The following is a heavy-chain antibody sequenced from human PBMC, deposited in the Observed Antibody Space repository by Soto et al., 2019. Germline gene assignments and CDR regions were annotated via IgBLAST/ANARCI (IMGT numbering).Heavy chain of an antibody. D-gene: IGHD2-2*01. CDR2: IYHSGSP. Sequence: GTLSLTCAVSGGSISSGTWWSLVRQPPGRGLEWIGEIYHSGSPNYNPSLKSRVTMSVDKSKNLFSLRLSSVTAADSALYYCARRVPAAPNWFDPWGQGTLVTVSS. V-gene: IGHV4-4*02. CDR3: ARRVPAAPNWFDP. J-gene: IGHJ5*02. CDR1: GGSISSGTW.